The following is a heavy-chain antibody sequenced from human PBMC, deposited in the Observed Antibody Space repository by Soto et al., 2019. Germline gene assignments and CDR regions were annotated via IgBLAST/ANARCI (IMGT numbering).Heavy chain of an antibody. Sequence: GGSLRLSCGASVFTFSGDGMVGFRKAPGKGLEWVSLITDNGGSTYYADSVKGRFTISRDNTKNTLFLQMNSLRAEDTAVYYCAKERATTTAFDYWGQGALVTVSS. D-gene: IGHD4-17*01. CDR1: VFTFSGDG. CDR3: AKERATTTAFDY. J-gene: IGHJ4*02. V-gene: IGHV3-23*01. CDR2: ITDNGGST.